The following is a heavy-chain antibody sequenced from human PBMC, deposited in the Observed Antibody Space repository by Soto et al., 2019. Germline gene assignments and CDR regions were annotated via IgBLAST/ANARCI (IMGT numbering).Heavy chain of an antibody. CDR2: IYYSGST. D-gene: IGHD1-26*01. Sequence: QLQLQESGPGLVKPSETLSLTCTVSGVSISSSSYYWGWIRQPPGKGLEWIGSIYYSGSTYYNPSLKSRVTISVDTSKNQFSLKLSSVTAADTAVYYCAEEGVGAFDYWGQGTLVTVSS. CDR1: GVSISSSSYY. J-gene: IGHJ4*02. V-gene: IGHV4-39*01. CDR3: AEEGVGAFDY.